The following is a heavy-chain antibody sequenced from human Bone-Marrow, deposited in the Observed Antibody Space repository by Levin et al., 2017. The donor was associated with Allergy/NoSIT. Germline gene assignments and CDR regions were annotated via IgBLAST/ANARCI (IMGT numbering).Heavy chain of an antibody. D-gene: IGHD6-13*01. CDR1: GFTFSSYG. V-gene: IGHV3-30*03. CDR2: ISYDGSNK. J-gene: IGHJ3*02. Sequence: SCAASGFTFSSYGMHWVRQAPGKGLEWVAVISYDGSNKYYADSVKGRFTISRDNSKNTLYLQMNSLRAEDTAVYYCACIAAAGYHDAFDIWGQGTMVTVSS. CDR3: ACIAAAGYHDAFDI.